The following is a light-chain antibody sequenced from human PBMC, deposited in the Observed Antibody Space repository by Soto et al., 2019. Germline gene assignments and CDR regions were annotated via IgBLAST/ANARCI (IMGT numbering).Light chain of an antibody. Sequence: QSVLTQPPSASGSPGQSVTISCTGTSTDVGDYNYVSWYQQHPGKAPKLMIYEVSKRPSGVPDRFSGSKSGNTASLTVSGLQAEDEADYYCSSYAGSNKLFGGGTQLTVL. CDR2: EVS. CDR1: STDVGDYNY. CDR3: SSYAGSNKL. V-gene: IGLV2-8*01. J-gene: IGLJ3*02.